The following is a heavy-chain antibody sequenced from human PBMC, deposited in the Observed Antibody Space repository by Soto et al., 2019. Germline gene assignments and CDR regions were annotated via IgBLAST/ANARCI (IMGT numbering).Heavy chain of an antibody. CDR2: IWPDDSDT. Sequence: PGESLKISCKGSGYSFTSYWIGWVRQMPGKGLEWMGIIWPDDSDTRYSPSFQGQVTISADKSISTAYVQWSSLKASDTAMYYCAIVPAALNCYYYYVLDVWGQGTPVTVSS. J-gene: IGHJ6*02. CDR1: GYSFTSYW. CDR3: AIVPAALNCYYYYVLDV. V-gene: IGHV5-51*01. D-gene: IGHD2-2*01.